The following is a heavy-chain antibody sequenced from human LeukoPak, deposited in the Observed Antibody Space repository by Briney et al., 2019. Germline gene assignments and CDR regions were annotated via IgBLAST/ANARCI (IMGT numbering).Heavy chain of an antibody. V-gene: IGHV3-30*01. Sequence: GGSLRLSCAASGFTFSSYAMHWVRQAPGKGLEWVAVISYDGSNKYYADSVKGRFTISRDNSKNTLYLQMNGLRAEDTAVYYCARARKGSYYNPRFDYWGQGNLVTVSS. CDR2: ISYDGSNK. CDR3: ARARKGSYYNPRFDY. D-gene: IGHD3-10*01. J-gene: IGHJ4*02. CDR1: GFTFSSYA.